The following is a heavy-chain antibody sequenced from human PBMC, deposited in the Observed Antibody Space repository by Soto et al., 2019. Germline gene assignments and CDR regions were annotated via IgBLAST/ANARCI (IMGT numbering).Heavy chain of an antibody. CDR1: GFTFSSSV. CDR3: ARGPRGSYYLNYYYYGMDV. Sequence: PGGSLIISCASSGFTFSSSVMSWVRQDPGKGLEWVANIKQDGSEKYYVDSVKGRFTISRDNAKNSLYLQMNSLRAEDTAVYYCARGPRGSYYLNYYYYGMDVWGQGTKVTVSS. D-gene: IGHD1-26*01. J-gene: IGHJ6*02. CDR2: IKQDGSEK. V-gene: IGHV3-7*01.